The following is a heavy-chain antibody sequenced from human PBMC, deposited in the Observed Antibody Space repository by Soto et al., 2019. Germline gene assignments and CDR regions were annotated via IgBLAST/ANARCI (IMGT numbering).Heavy chain of an antibody. Sequence: PSETLSLTCTVSGGSISSSSYYWGWIRQPPGKGLEWIGSIYYSGSTYYNPSLKSRVTISVDTSKNQFSLKLSSVTAADTAVYYCVRHLGDYYDSSGYSFDYWGQVTLVTVSS. CDR2: IYYSGST. CDR3: VRHLGDYYDSSGYSFDY. CDR1: GGSISSSSYY. V-gene: IGHV4-39*01. J-gene: IGHJ4*02. D-gene: IGHD3-22*01.